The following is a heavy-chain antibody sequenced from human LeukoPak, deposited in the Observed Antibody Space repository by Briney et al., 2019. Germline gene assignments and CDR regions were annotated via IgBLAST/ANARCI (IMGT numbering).Heavy chain of an antibody. D-gene: IGHD3-22*01. Sequence: GRSLRLSCAASGFTFDDYAMHWVRQAPGKGLEWVSGISWNSGSIGYADSVKGRFTISRDNAKNSLYLQINSLRAEDTALYYCAKGMHYDSSGGVYFDYWGQGTLVTVSS. J-gene: IGHJ4*02. CDR1: GFTFDDYA. CDR3: AKGMHYDSSGGVYFDY. CDR2: ISWNSGSI. V-gene: IGHV3-9*01.